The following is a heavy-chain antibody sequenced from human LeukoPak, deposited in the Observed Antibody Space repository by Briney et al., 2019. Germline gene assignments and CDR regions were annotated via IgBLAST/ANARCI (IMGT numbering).Heavy chain of an antibody. CDR1: GYTFTSYG. CDR3: ATTGYSSGWYEVDP. D-gene: IGHD6-19*01. CDR2: ISAYNGDT. Sequence: GASVKVSCKASGYTFTSYGITWVRQAPGQGLEWMGWISAYNGDTNYTQKFQGRLTMTTDASTSTAYMELRSLRSDDTAVYYCATTGYSSGWYEVDPWGQGTLVTVYS. J-gene: IGHJ5*02. V-gene: IGHV1-18*01.